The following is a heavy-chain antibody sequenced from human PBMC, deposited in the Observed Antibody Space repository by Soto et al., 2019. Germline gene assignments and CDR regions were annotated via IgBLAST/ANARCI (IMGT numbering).Heavy chain of an antibody. J-gene: IGHJ6*02. CDR1: GASLNSYY. CDR2: ISYSGTT. Sequence: QVQMQESGPGLVKPSETLSLNCTVSGASLNSYYWNWIRQPPGGGLEWLGFISYSGTTNYNPSLRSRVAISIDASKNQYSLKLTSVAAADTAVYYCATRTERPHYYYRGLDGWGQGATVTVSS. CDR3: ATRTERPHYYYRGLDG. D-gene: IGHD2-21*02. V-gene: IGHV4-59*01.